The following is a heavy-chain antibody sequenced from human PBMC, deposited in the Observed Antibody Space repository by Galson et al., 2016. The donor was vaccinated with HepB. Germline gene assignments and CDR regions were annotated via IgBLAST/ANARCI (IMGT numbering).Heavy chain of an antibody. CDR2: ISYGGTT. D-gene: IGHD2-2*02. CDR1: GFTVSSTY. Sequence: SLRLSCAASGFTVSSTYMTRVRQAPGKGLEWVSLISYGGTTYYAESVKGRFTISRDNSNNILYLQMNSLRAEDTAVYYCVRAPALPAPSPWGQGTLVTVSS. V-gene: IGHV3-53*01. CDR3: VRAPALPAPSP. J-gene: IGHJ5*02.